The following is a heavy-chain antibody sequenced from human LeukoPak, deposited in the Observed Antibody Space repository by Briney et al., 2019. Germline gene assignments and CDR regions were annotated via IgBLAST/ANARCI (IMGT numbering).Heavy chain of an antibody. J-gene: IGHJ4*02. V-gene: IGHV3-48*03. D-gene: IGHD1-26*01. Sequence: PGGSLRLSCAASGFTFSSSEMNWVRQAPGKGLEWVSYISRSGGSIFYEDSVKGRVTISRDNAKNSLYLQMISLRAEDTAVYYCARGQKLGAGPFFDYWGQGTLVTVSS. CDR2: ISRSGGSI. CDR3: ARGQKLGAGPFFDY. CDR1: GFTFSSSE.